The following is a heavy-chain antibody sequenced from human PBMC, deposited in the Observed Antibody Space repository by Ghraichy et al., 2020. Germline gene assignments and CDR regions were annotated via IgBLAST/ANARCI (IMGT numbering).Heavy chain of an antibody. CDR3: ANFVGTDPTGRFDN. CDR2: ISFDGSNK. Sequence: GGSLRLSCEGSGLTFSCCGMHWVRQAPGKGLEWVALISFDGSNKNYIESVKGRFSISRDNSKSTLYLQMNSLRVEDTAIYYCANFVGTDPTGRFDNWGQGTCVTVSS. V-gene: IGHV3-30*02. J-gene: IGHJ4*02. D-gene: IGHD2-21*01. CDR1: GLTFSCCG.